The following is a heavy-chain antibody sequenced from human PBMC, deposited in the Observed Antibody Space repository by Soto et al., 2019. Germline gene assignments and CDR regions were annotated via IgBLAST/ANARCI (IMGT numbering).Heavy chain of an antibody. CDR3: ARDSSKYNYGSFYFDY. V-gene: IGHV3-48*02. J-gene: IGHJ4*02. CDR1: GFTFSNYG. CDR2: ISYSSATI. Sequence: GSLRLSCAASGFTFSNYGINWVRQAPGRGLEWISFISYSSATIHYADSVRGRFTISRDNANDSLYLEMSSLRDEDTAVYFCARDSSKYNYGSFYFDYWGQGTLVTVSS. D-gene: IGHD5-18*01.